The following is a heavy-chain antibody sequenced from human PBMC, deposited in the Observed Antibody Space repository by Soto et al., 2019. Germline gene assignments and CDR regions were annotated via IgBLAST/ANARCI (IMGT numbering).Heavy chain of an antibody. CDR3: AKDIENSYASDYYYGMAV. CDR2: ITWNSGRR. Sequence: EVQLVESGGGLVQPGRSLRLSCAASGFAFDYYAMHWVRQVPGKGLEWVSGITWNSGRRGYADSVKGRFTISRDNAENSLYLQMNSLRPEDTASYYCAKDIENSYASDYYYGMAVWGQGTTVTVSS. J-gene: IGHJ6*02. D-gene: IGHD3-16*01. CDR1: GFAFDYYA. V-gene: IGHV3-9*01.